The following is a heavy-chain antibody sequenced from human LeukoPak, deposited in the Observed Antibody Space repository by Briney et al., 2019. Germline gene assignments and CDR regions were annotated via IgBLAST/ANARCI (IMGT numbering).Heavy chain of an antibody. CDR3: ARGRYCSSTSCYTSESPRNVDYYYYGMDV. J-gene: IGHJ6*02. V-gene: IGHV1-8*01. Sequence: ASVKVSCKASGYTFTSYDINWVRQATGQGLEWMGWMNPNSGNTGYAQKFQGRVTMTRNTSISTAYMELSSLRSEDTAVYYCARGRYCSSTSCYTSESPRNVDYYYYGMDVWGQGTTVTVSS. CDR2: MNPNSGNT. CDR1: GYTFTSYD. D-gene: IGHD2-2*02.